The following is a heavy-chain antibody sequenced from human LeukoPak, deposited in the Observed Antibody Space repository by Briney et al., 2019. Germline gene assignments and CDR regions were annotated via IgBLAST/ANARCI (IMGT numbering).Heavy chain of an antibody. Sequence: GGSLRLSCAASGFTFSSYSMNWVRQAPGKVLEWVSSISSSSSYIYYTDSVKGRFTISRDNAKNSLYLQMNSLRAEDTAMYYCARARPSRATGDYWGQGTLVTVSS. CDR1: GFTFSSYS. CDR2: ISSSSSYI. V-gene: IGHV3-21*01. D-gene: IGHD5-12*01. J-gene: IGHJ4*02. CDR3: ARARPSRATGDY.